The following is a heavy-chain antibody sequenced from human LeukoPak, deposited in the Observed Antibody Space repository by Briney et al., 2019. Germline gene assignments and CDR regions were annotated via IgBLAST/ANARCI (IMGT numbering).Heavy chain of an antibody. J-gene: IGHJ4*02. CDR2: IDPSGGNT. Sequence: GASVKVSCKASGYIFTTYYIHWVRQAPGQGLEWMGFIDPSGGNTNYAQKFQGRVTMTRDTSISTAYMELSRLRSDDTAVYYCAREYLAVVPGLAVDYWGQGTLVTVSS. CDR1: GYIFTTYY. V-gene: IGHV1-46*01. CDR3: AREYLAVVPGLAVDY. D-gene: IGHD2-2*01.